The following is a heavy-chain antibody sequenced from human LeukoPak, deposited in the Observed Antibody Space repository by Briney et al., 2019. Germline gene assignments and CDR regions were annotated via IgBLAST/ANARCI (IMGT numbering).Heavy chain of an antibody. J-gene: IGHJ4*02. D-gene: IGHD3-10*01. CDR1: GGSISSGSYY. V-gene: IGHV4-61*02. Sequence: SETLSLTCTVSGGSISSGSYYWSWIRQPAGKGLEWIGRIYTSGSTNYNPSLKSRVTISVDTSKNQFSPKLSSVTAADTAVYYCASTYYYGSGSYYKGTYYFDYWGQGTLVTVSS. CDR2: IYTSGST. CDR3: ASTYYYGSGSYYKGTYYFDY.